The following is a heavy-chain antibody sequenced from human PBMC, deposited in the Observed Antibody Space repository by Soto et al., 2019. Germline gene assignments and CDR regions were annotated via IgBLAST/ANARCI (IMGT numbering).Heavy chain of an antibody. CDR1: EFTFRIFA. V-gene: IGHV3-30-3*01. CDR3: ARGDREDIEEVVGVRPGEYGMDV. J-gene: IGHJ6*02. D-gene: IGHD1-26*01. CDR2: ISYDGSRK. Sequence: QVHLVESGGGVVQPGSSLRLSCAASEFTFRIFAMHWLRQSPGKGLEWVAVISYDGSRKADSVKGRFTVSRDNSWNNLYLQMNSLRAEDTAIDYCARGDREDIEEVVGVRPGEYGMDVRGQGTMVTVSS.